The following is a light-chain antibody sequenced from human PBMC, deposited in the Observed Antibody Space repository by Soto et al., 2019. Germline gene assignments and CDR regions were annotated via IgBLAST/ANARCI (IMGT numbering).Light chain of an antibody. CDR2: DAS. J-gene: IGKJ5*01. V-gene: IGKV3-11*01. CDR1: QSVTKNN. Sequence: EIVLTQSPGTLSLSPGERATLSCRASQSVTKNNLNWYQQKPGQAPRLLISDASNRATGIPARFNGSGSGTDFTLTISSLEPEDFAVYYCHQRQYWPPITFGQGTRLEIK. CDR3: HQRQYWPPIT.